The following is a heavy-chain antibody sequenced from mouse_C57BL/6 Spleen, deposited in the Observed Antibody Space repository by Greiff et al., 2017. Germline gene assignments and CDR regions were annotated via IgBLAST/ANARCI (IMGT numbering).Heavy chain of an antibody. Sequence: EVMLVESGGGLVKPGGSLKLSCAASGFTFSSYAMSWVRQTPEKRLEWVATISDGGSYTYYPDNVKGRFTISRDNAKNNLYLQMSHLKSEDTAMYYCAREGGNLYYFDYWGQGTTLTVSS. J-gene: IGHJ2*01. CDR2: ISDGGSYT. D-gene: IGHD2-1*01. CDR3: AREGGNLYYFDY. V-gene: IGHV5-4*01. CDR1: GFTFSSYA.